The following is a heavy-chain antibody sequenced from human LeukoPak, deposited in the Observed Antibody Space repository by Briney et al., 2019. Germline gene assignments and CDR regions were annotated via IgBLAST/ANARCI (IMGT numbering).Heavy chain of an antibody. J-gene: IGHJ5*02. V-gene: IGHV4-38-2*02. Sequence: SETLSLTCNVSNYSISRGYFWGWVRQPPGKGLEWIGSIFHSGSTYYNPSLKSRVTVSVDTPKNQFSLQLSPLTAADTAVYYCARLYCSSTSCYDVYWFDPWGQGTLVTVSS. CDR1: NYSISRGYF. CDR3: ARLYCSSTSCYDVYWFDP. CDR2: IFHSGST. D-gene: IGHD2-2*01.